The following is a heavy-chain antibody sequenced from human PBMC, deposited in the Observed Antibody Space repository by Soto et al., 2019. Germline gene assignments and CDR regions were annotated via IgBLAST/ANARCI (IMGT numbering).Heavy chain of an antibody. Sequence: KGLEWIGYIYYSGSTNYNPPLTSRVTISVDTSKNQFSLTLSAVTAADTAVDYCAREVFFFQAEDGIRDL. V-gene: IGHV4-59*01. CDR3: AREVFFFQAEDGIRDL. J-gene: IGHJ2*01. CDR2: IYYSGST. D-gene: IGHD2-21*01.